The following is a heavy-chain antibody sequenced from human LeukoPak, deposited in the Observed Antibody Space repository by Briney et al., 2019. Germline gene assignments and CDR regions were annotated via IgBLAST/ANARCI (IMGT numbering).Heavy chain of an antibody. CDR1: GVTLSSYA. CDR3: ARELSGSISRHFDY. D-gene: IGHD2-15*01. CDR2: ISSSGSGGNT. V-gene: IGHV3-23*01. Sequence: GGSLRLSCAASGVTLSSYAMSWARQAPGKGLEWVSGISSSGSGGNTYYADSVKGRFSISRDNAKNALYLQMNSLRAEDTAVFYCARELSGSISRHFDYWGQGTLVTVSS. J-gene: IGHJ4*02.